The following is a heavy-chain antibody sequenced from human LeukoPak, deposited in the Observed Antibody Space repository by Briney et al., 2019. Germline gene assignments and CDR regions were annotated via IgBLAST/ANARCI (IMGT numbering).Heavy chain of an antibody. D-gene: IGHD6-13*01. V-gene: IGHV3-21*01. J-gene: IGHJ4*02. CDR3: ASPPPYSSSQRGY. CDR1: GFTFSSYS. CDR2: ISSSSSYI. Sequence: PGGSLRLSCAASGFTFSSYSMNWVRQAPGKGLEWVSSISSSSSYIYYADSVKGRFTISRDNAKNSLYLQMNSLRAEDTAVYYCASPPPYSSSQRGYWGQRTLVTVSS.